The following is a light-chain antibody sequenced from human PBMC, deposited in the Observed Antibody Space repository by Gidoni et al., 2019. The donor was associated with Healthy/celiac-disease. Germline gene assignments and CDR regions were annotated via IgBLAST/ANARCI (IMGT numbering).Light chain of an antibody. Sequence: DIVMTQSPDSLAVSLGERATINCKSSQSVLYSSNNKNYLAWYQQKPGQPPKLLIYWASTRESGVPDRFSGSDSGTDFTLTISSLQAEDVAVYYCQQYYSTLEGLTFGGXTKVEIK. CDR2: WAS. CDR1: QSVLYSSNNKNY. CDR3: QQYYSTLEGLT. J-gene: IGKJ4*01. V-gene: IGKV4-1*01.